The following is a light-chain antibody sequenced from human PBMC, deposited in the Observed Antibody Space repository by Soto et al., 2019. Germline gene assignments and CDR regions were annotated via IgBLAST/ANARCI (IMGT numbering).Light chain of an antibody. CDR3: AAWDDSLNGFYV. J-gene: IGLJ1*01. CDR1: SSNIGSNT. CDR2: SNN. Sequence: VGTQPPPEAGDPRGGGDTSFFGSSSNIGSNTVNWYQQLPGTAPKLLIYSNNQRPSGVPDRFSGSRSGTSASLAISGLQSEDEADYYCAAWDDSLNGFYVFGTGTKV. V-gene: IGLV1-44*01.